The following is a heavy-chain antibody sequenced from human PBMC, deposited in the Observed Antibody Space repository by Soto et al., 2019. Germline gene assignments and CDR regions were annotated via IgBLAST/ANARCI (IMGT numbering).Heavy chain of an antibody. D-gene: IGHD2-2*01. CDR1: GGSFSGYY. CDR2: INHSGST. J-gene: IGHJ5*02. V-gene: IGHV4-34*01. Sequence: PSETLSLTCAVYGGSFSGYYWSWIRQPPGKGLEWIGEINHSGSTNYNPSLKSRVTISVDTSKNQFSLKLSSVTAADTAVYYCARGVRYCSSTSCYLDWFDPWGQGTLVTVS. CDR3: ARGVRYCSSTSCYLDWFDP.